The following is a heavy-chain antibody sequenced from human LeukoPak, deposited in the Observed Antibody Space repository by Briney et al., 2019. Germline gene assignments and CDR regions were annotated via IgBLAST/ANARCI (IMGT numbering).Heavy chain of an antibody. CDR1: GYSISSGYY. Sequence: PSETLSLTCSVSGYSISSGYYWGWIRQPPGKGLEWIGSIYYTGTTYYNPSLKSRVTISIGTSKNQFSLKLSSVTAADTAVYYCARDRDIVVVPAAILPDGMDVWGQGTTVTVSS. CDR2: IYYTGTT. J-gene: IGHJ6*02. D-gene: IGHD2-2*01. V-gene: IGHV4-38-2*02. CDR3: ARDRDIVVVPAAILPDGMDV.